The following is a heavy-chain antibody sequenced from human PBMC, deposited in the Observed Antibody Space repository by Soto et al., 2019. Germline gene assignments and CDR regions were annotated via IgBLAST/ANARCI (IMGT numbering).Heavy chain of an antibody. V-gene: IGHV4-59*08. CDR1: GGSISSYY. J-gene: IGHJ4*02. D-gene: IGHD6-13*01. CDR2: IYYSGST. CDR3: AATYSSSWYVGGNFDY. Sequence: PSETLSLTCTVSGGSISSYYWSWIRQPPGKGLEWIGYIYYSGSTNYNPSLKSRVTISVDTSKNQFSLKLSSVTAADTAVYYCAATYSSSWYVGGNFDYWGQGTLVTVSS.